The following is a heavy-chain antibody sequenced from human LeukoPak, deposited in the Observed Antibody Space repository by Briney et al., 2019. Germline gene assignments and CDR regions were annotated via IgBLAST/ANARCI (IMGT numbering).Heavy chain of an antibody. CDR3: ARHGDGFYHGMDV. J-gene: IGHJ6*01. V-gene: IGHV3-23*01. CDR1: GFTFSSYS. Sequence: GGSLRLSCAASGFTFSSYSMNWVRQAPGKGLEWVSAISGSGGSTYYADSVKGRFTISRDNSKNTLYLQMNSLRAEDTAVYYCARHGDGFYHGMDVWGQGTTVTVSS. D-gene: IGHD4-17*01. CDR2: ISGSGGST.